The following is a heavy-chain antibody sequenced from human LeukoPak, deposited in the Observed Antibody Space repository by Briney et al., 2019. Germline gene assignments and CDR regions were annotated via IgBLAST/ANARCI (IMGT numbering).Heavy chain of an antibody. CDR3: ARGTGLLWFGELQWGFDP. CDR1: GFTVSSNY. J-gene: IGHJ5*02. CDR2: IYSGGST. V-gene: IGHV3-66*01. Sequence: GGSLRLSCAASGFTVSSNYMSWVRQAPGKGLEWVSVIYSGGSTYYADSVKGRFTISRDNAKNSLYLQMNSLRAEDTAVYYCARGTGLLWFGELQWGFDPWGQGTLVTVSS. D-gene: IGHD3-10*01.